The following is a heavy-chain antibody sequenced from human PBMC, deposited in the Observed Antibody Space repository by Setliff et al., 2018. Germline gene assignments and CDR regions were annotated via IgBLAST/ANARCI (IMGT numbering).Heavy chain of an antibody. D-gene: IGHD2-21*01. Sequence: SETLSLTCTVSGDSITSGSDYWNRIRQPDGKGLEWSGRIYTTGNTNYNPSLKSRVTISVDTSKKQFSLMLTSVTAADTAVYYCARYIPSAGCFDPWGQGALVTVSS. CDR1: GDSITSGSDY. V-gene: IGHV4-61*02. J-gene: IGHJ5*02. CDR3: ARYIPSAGCFDP. CDR2: IYTTGNT.